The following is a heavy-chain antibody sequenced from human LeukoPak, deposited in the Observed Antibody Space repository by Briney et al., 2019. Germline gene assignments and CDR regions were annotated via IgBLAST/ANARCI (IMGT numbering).Heavy chain of an antibody. CDR3: ARDHGSQHSGASYVFDY. V-gene: IGHV3-23*01. CDR2: INELGHT. J-gene: IGHJ4*02. D-gene: IGHD6-19*01. Sequence: GVSRRLSCAASGFTFNHYAMSWVRQAPGKGLEWVSGINELGHTFYADSVKGRFTISRDNSKNTVFLQMNSLSGDDTAEYFCARDHGSQHSGASYVFDYWGRGTLVTVSS. CDR1: GFTFNHYA.